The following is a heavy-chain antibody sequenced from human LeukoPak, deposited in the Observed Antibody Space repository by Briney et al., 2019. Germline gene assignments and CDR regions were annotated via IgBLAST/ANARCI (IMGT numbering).Heavy chain of an antibody. V-gene: IGHV3-23*01. J-gene: IGHJ4*02. CDR3: AKDIHNWGSDY. CDR2: IDKIGERT. CDR1: GLTFSDYW. D-gene: IGHD7-27*01. Sequence: GESLRLSCAASGLTFSDYWMSWVRQAPGGGLECVSGIDKIGERTYYADSVKGRFTISRDNSENTLYLQISGLKAEDTAIYYCAKDIHNWGSDYWGQGTLVTVSS.